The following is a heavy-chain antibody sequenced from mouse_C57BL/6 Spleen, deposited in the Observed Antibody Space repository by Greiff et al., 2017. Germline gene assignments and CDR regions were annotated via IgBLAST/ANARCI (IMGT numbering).Heavy chain of an antibody. V-gene: IGHV5-9-1*02. CDR2: ISSGGDYI. Sequence: EVQRVESGEGLVKPGGSLKLSCAASGFTFSSYAMSWVRQTPEKRLEWVAYISSGGDYIYYADTVTGRFTISRDNARNTLYLQMSSLKSEDTAMYYCTRDSTVVNYAMDYWGQGTSVTVSS. CDR1: GFTFSSYA. CDR3: TRDSTVVNYAMDY. D-gene: IGHD1-1*01. J-gene: IGHJ4*01.